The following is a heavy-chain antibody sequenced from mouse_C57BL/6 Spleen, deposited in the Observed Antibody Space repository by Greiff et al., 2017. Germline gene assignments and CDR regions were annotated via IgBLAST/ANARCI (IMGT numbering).Heavy chain of an antibody. V-gene: IGHV1-55*01. Sequence: QVQLQQPGAELVKPGASVKMSCKASGYTFTSYWINWVKQRPGQGLEWIGDIYPGSGSTNYNEKFKSKATLTVDTSSSTAYMQLSSLTSEDAAVYCCARRGYDDDGVYARDDWGQGTSVTVSS. CDR3: ARRGYDDDGVYARDD. J-gene: IGHJ4*01. CDR1: GYTFTSYW. CDR2: IYPGSGST. D-gene: IGHD2-4*01.